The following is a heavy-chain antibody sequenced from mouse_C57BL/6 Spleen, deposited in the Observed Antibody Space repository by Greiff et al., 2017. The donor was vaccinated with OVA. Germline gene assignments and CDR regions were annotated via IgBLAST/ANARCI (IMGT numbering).Heavy chain of an antibody. CDR2: IDPANGNT. D-gene: IGHD1-1*01. CDR3: ARDYGSSFSYWYFDV. Sequence: EVKLQESVAELVRPGASVKLSCTASGFNIKNTYMHWVKQRPEQGLEWIGRIDPANGNTKYAPKFQGKATITADTSSNTAYLQLSSLTSEDTAIYYCARDYGSSFSYWYFDVWGTGTTVTVSS. V-gene: IGHV14-3*01. J-gene: IGHJ1*03. CDR1: GFNIKNTY.